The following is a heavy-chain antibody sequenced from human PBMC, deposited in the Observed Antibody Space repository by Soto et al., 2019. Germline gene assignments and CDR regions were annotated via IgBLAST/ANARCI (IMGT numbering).Heavy chain of an antibody. CDR1: GFTFSSYG. J-gene: IGHJ4*02. CDR2: ISYDGSNK. D-gene: IGHD5-18*01. Sequence: GGSLRLSCAASGFTFSSYGMHWVRQAPGKGLEWVAVISYDGSNKYYADSVKGRFTISRDNSKNTLYLQMNSLRAEDTAVYYCANDQAGGYSYGTFDYWGQGTLVTVSS. CDR3: ANDQAGGYSYGTFDY. V-gene: IGHV3-30*18.